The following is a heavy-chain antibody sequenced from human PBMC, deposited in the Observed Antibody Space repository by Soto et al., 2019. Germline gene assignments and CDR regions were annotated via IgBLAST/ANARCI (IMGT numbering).Heavy chain of an antibody. CDR1: GFTFSSYE. J-gene: IGHJ4*02. Sequence: GSLRLSCAASGFTFSSYEMNWVRQAPGKGLEWVSYISSSGSTIYYADSVKGRFTISRDNAKNSLYLQMNSLRAEDTAVYYCARDVSGCSGGSCYTPFDYWGQGTLVTVSS. V-gene: IGHV3-48*03. CDR3: ARDVSGCSGGSCYTPFDY. CDR2: ISSSGSTI. D-gene: IGHD2-15*01.